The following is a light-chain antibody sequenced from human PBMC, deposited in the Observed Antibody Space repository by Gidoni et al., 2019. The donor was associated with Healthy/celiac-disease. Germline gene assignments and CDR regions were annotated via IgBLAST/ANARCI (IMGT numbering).Light chain of an antibody. Sequence: SYELTQPPSAPVSPGQTASITCSGEKLGAKYDCWDQQKPGQSPVVVIQQDSKPPAGVPERISGSNSRNTATLTNSGTQAIDEAGYYRQALDRSTVVFGGGTKLTVL. CDR2: QDS. V-gene: IGLV3-1*01. CDR1: KLGAKY. J-gene: IGLJ2*01. CDR3: QALDRSTVV.